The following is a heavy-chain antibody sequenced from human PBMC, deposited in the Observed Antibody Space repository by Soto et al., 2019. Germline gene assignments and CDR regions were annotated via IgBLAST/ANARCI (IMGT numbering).Heavy chain of an antibody. Sequence: PGGSLRLSCAASGFTFSNYNMHWVRQAPGKGLEWVSYISSSGSTIYYADSVKGRFTISRDNAKNSLYLQMNSLRAEDTAVYYCARGFYGSGSSRQDDAFDIWGQGTMVTVSS. CDR3: ARGFYGSGSSRQDDAFDI. J-gene: IGHJ3*02. V-gene: IGHV3-48*04. D-gene: IGHD3-10*01. CDR1: GFTFSNYN. CDR2: ISSSGSTI.